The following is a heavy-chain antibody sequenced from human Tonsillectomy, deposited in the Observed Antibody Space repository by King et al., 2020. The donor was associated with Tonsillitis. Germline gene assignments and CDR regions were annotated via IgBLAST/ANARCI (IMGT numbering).Heavy chain of an antibody. CDR3: ARWDNTATTFWGPFDN. CDR2: ISYDGRKK. J-gene: IGHJ4*02. D-gene: IGHD2/OR15-2a*01. Sequence: VQLVESGGGVVQPGRSLRLSCAVSGFTFSAYAMNWVRQAPGKGLEWVAGISYDGRKKYNADSLKGRFTISRDNSQKTVYLQMNSLKPEDTAVYYCARWDNTATTFWGPFDNWGQGTLVTVSS. CDR1: GFTFSAYA. V-gene: IGHV3-30*04.